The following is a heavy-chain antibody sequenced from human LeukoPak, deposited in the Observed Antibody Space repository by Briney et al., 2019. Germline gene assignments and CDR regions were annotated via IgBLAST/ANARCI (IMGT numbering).Heavy chain of an antibody. Sequence: GGSLRLSCAASGFTFSSYWTSWVRQAPGKGLEWVANIKQDGSEKYYVDSVKGRFTISRDNAKNSLYLQMNSLRAEDTAVYYCARGKMARVLRSLEWSTSNWFDPWGQGTLVTVSS. J-gene: IGHJ5*02. D-gene: IGHD3-3*01. CDR3: ARGKMARVLRSLEWSTSNWFDP. V-gene: IGHV3-7*01. CDR1: GFTFSSYW. CDR2: IKQDGSEK.